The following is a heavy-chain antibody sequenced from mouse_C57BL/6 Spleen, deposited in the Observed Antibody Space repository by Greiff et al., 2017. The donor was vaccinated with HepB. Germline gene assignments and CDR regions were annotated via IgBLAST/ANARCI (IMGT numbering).Heavy chain of an antibody. V-gene: IGHV5-17*01. Sequence: EVQVVESGGGLVKPGGSLKLSCAASGFTFSDYGMHWVRQAPEKGLEWVHTISSGSSTINYADTVKGRSTIPRDNAKNTLFLQMTSLRSEDTAMYYCARNGNYPYWGQGTTLTVSS. CDR3: ARNGNYPY. D-gene: IGHD2-1*01. J-gene: IGHJ2*01. CDR2: ISSGSSTI. CDR1: GFTFSDYG.